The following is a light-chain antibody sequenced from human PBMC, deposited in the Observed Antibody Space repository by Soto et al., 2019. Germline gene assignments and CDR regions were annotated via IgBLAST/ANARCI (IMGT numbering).Light chain of an antibody. CDR2: GNT. CDR1: SSNIGAGSD. Sequence: QSVLTQPPSISGAPGQRVTISCTGSSSNIGAGSDVHWYHQLPGTAPKLLIYGNTNRPSGVPDRFSGSKSGTSASLAIAGLQTEDEGDYYCSSYTAYTTLWVFGGGTKLTVL. J-gene: IGLJ3*02. V-gene: IGLV1-40*01. CDR3: SSYTAYTTLWV.